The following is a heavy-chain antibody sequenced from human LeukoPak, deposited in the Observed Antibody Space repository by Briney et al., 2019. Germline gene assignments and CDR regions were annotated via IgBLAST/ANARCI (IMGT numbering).Heavy chain of an antibody. CDR1: GYTFTSYG. V-gene: IGHV1-18*01. Sequence: ASVKVSCKASGYTFTSYGISWVRQAPGQGLEWMGWISAYNGTTNYAPQPQGRVTMTTDTSTSKASMQLRSLRSDHPAVYYCARGYDILPGSFDYWGQGTLVTVSS. CDR3: ARGYDILPGSFDY. CDR2: ISAYNGTT. J-gene: IGHJ4*02. D-gene: IGHD3-9*01.